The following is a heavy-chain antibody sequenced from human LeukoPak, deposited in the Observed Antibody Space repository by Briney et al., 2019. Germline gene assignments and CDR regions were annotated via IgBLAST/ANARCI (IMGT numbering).Heavy chain of an antibody. Sequence: PGGSLKLSCAASGFTFSGSAMHWARQASGKGLEWVGRIRSKANSYATAYAASVKGRFTISRDDSKNTAYLQMNSLKTEDTAVYYCTTLYSSGYYYAADYWGQGTLVTVSS. CDR3: TTLYSSGYYYAADY. V-gene: IGHV3-73*01. CDR2: IRSKANSYAT. J-gene: IGHJ4*02. D-gene: IGHD3-22*01. CDR1: GFTFSGSA.